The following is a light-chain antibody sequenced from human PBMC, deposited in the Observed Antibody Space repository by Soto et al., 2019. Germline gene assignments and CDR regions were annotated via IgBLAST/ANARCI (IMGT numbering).Light chain of an antibody. CDR3: QQYGSSRWT. CDR1: QSVGSAY. Sequence: EIVLTQSAGTLSLSPGERATLSYRASQSVGSAYLAWYQHKPGQAPRLLIYGASSRATGIPDRISGSGSGTDFTLTISRLEPEDFAVYYCQQYGSSRWTFGQGTKVEAK. V-gene: IGKV3-20*01. J-gene: IGKJ1*01. CDR2: GAS.